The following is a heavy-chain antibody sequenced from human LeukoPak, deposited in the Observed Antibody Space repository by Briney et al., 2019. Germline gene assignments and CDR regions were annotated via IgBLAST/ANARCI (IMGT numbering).Heavy chain of an antibody. CDR2: VYHSGIT. D-gene: IGHD3-10*01. CDR1: GYSISSGYY. CDR3: ARLAQGWGSGSYANFDY. Sequence: PSETLSLTCTVSGYSISSGYYWGWIRQPPGKGLEWIGSVYHSGITYYNPSLKSRVTISVDTSKNQFSLKLSSVTAADTAVYYCARLAQGWGSGSYANFDYWGQGTLVTVSS. V-gene: IGHV4-38-2*02. J-gene: IGHJ4*02.